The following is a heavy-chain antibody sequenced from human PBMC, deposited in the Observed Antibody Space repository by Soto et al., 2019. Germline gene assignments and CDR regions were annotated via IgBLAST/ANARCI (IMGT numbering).Heavy chain of an antibody. V-gene: IGHV4-30-4*01. D-gene: IGHD4-17*01. CDR1: GGSISSGDYY. Sequence: QVQLQESGPGLVKPSQTLSLTCTVSGGSISSGDYYWSWIRQPPGKGLEWIGYIYYSGSTYYNPSLKMRVTLSVDTSKKQFSLKLSSVTAADTAVYYCAREPTLYGDHRYFDLWGRGTLVTVSS. J-gene: IGHJ2*01. CDR2: IYYSGST. CDR3: AREPTLYGDHRYFDL.